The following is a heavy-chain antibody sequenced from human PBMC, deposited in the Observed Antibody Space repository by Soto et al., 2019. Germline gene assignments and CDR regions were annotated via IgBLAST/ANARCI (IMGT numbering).Heavy chain of an antibody. Sequence: QVQLQESGPGLVQPSETLSLTCSVSGGSINSASYHWSWLRQHPGKGLEFIGYIFYTGSPYYNPSLETRLTISVDTSKNHVALRLNAVTAADTAVYYCARLDYGDSAFDSWGRGILVTVSS. CDR3: ARLDYGDSAFDS. J-gene: IGHJ4*02. CDR1: GGSINSASYH. V-gene: IGHV4-31*03. CDR2: IFYTGSP. D-gene: IGHD4-17*01.